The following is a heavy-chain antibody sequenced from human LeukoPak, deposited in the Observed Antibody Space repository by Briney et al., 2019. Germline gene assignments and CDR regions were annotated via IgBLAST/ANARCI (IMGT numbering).Heavy chain of an antibody. V-gene: IGHV3-23*01. CDR2: ISADGNT. Sequence: GGSLRLSCAASGFTFSNYAMSWVRQAPGKGLDWVSAISADGNTFYADSVKGRFTVSRDNSRNTLYLQMNSLRTEDTAIYYCAKDQNGRRFDPWGQGTLVTVPS. CDR3: AKDQNGRRFDP. CDR1: GFTFSNYA. J-gene: IGHJ5*02.